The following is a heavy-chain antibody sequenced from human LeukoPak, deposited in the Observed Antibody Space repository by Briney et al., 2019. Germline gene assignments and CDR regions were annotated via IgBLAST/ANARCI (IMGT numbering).Heavy chain of an antibody. CDR1: GGSFSGYY. CDR2: INDSGST. CDR3: ARAYSSSWYYYYMDV. J-gene: IGHJ6*03. V-gene: IGHV4-34*01. Sequence: PSETLSLTCAVYGGSFSGYYWSWLRQPPGKGREGIGEINDSGSTNYNPSLTSRVTISVDTSKNQFSLKLSSVTAADTAVYYCARAYSSSWYYYYMDVWGKGTTVTVSS. D-gene: IGHD6-13*01.